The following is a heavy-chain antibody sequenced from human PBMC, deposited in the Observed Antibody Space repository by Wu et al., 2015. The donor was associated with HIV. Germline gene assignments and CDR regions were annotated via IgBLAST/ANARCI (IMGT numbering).Heavy chain of an antibody. Sequence: QVQLVQSGAEVKKPGSSVKVSCKASGDTLSTYAVSWVRQAPGQGLEWMGRIIPIFGTTDHAQSFQGRLTITAGESANTVYMELSSLRPDDTAVYYCARSVVGSSWGRYTYYGMDVWGQGTTVTVSS. CDR2: IIPIFGTT. CDR1: GDTLSTYA. J-gene: IGHJ6*02. D-gene: IGHD3-16*01. CDR3: ARSVVGSSWGRYTYYGMDV. V-gene: IGHV1-69*13.